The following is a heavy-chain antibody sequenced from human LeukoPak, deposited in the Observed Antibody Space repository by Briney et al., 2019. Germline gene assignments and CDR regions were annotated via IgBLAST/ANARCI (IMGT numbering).Heavy chain of an antibody. D-gene: IGHD6-13*01. V-gene: IGHV2-5*01. CDR3: AHCPYSSSWYELLPFFDY. J-gene: IGHJ4*02. CDR1: GFSLSTSGVG. Sequence: SGPTLVKPTQNLTLTCTFSGFSLSTSGVGVGWIRQPPGKALEWASLIFWNDDKRYSPSLKSRLTITKDTSKNQVVLTMTNMDPVDTATYYCAHCPYSSSWYELLPFFDYWGQGTLVTVSS. CDR2: IFWNDDK.